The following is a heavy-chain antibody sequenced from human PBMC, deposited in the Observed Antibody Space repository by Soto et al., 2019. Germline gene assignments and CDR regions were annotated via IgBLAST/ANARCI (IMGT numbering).Heavy chain of an antibody. CDR2: ISSSSSTI. V-gene: IGHV3-48*04. D-gene: IGHD2-21*02. CDR3: AREWAYCGGDCYSGVDY. J-gene: IGHJ4*02. CDR1: GFTFSSYS. Sequence: GGSLRLSCAASGFTFSSYSMNWVRQAPGKGLEWVSYISSSSSTIYYADSVKGRFTISRDNAKNSLYLQMNSLRAEDTAVYYCAREWAYCGGDCYSGVDYWGQGTLVTVSS.